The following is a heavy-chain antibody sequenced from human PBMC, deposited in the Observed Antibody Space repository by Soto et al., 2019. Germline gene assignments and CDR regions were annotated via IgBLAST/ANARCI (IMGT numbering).Heavy chain of an antibody. D-gene: IGHD5-18*01. Sequence: EVQLVESGGGLVQPWGSLRLSCAASGFTFSSYSMNWVRQAPGKGLEWLSYISSSISTMHYADSVKGRFTISRDNAKNSLYLQINSLRDEDTAVYYCAREVRDTAVADFDYWGQGTLVTVSS. V-gene: IGHV3-48*02. CDR2: ISSSISTM. CDR1: GFTFSSYS. J-gene: IGHJ4*02. CDR3: AREVRDTAVADFDY.